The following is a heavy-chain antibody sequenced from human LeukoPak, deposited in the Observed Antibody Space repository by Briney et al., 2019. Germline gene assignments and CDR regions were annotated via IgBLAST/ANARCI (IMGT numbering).Heavy chain of an antibody. CDR1: GYTFTGYY. D-gene: IGHD6-19*01. CDR2: INPNSGGT. Sequence: GASVKVSCKASGYTFTGYYMHWVRQAPGQGLEWMGWINPNSGGTNYAQKFQGRVTMTRDTSISTAYMELSRLRSDDTAVYYCATTGYSSGWYGGGFDYWGQGTLVTVSS. V-gene: IGHV1-2*02. CDR3: ATTGYSSGWYGGGFDY. J-gene: IGHJ4*02.